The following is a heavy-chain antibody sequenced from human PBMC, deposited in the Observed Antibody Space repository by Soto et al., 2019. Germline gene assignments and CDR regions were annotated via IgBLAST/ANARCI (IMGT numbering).Heavy chain of an antibody. CDR2: ISYDGSNK. CDR3: EKDGVAATHNYYYYGMDV. Sequence: PGGSLRLSCAASGFTFSSYGMHWVRQAPGKGLEWVAVISYDGSNKYYADSVKGRFTISRDNSKNTLYLQMNSLRAEDTAVYYCEKDGVAATHNYYYYGMDVWGQGTTVTVSS. CDR1: GFTFSSYG. J-gene: IGHJ6*02. V-gene: IGHV3-30*18. D-gene: IGHD2-15*01.